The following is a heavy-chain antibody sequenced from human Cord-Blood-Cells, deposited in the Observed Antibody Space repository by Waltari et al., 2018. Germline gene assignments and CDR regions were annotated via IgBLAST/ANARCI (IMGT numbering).Heavy chain of an antibody. D-gene: IGHD2-8*02. CDR1: GYNLNEFP. V-gene: IGHV1-24*01. Sequence: QVQLVQSGAEVQKPGASVKVSCKFCGYNLNEFPMHWVRQAPGKGLEWMGGFDPEDGETIYAQKFQGRVTMTEDTSTDTAYMELSSLRSEDTAVYYCATYWEYYFDYWGQGTLVTISS. CDR2: FDPEDGET. CDR3: ATYWEYYFDY. J-gene: IGHJ4*02.